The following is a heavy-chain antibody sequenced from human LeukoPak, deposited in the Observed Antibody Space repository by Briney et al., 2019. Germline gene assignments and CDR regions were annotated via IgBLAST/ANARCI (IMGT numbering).Heavy chain of an antibody. V-gene: IGHV4-61*02. CDR3: ARDTSGSYYEYYYYYYMDV. D-gene: IGHD1-26*01. CDR1: GGSIGSGSYY. CDR2: IYTSGST. J-gene: IGHJ6*03. Sequence: KPSQTLSLTCTVSGGSIGSGSYYWSWIRQPAGKGLEWIGRIYTSGSTNYNPSLKSRVTITVDTSKNQFSLKLSSVTAADTAVYYCARDTSGSYYEYYYYYYMDVWGKGTTVIVSS.